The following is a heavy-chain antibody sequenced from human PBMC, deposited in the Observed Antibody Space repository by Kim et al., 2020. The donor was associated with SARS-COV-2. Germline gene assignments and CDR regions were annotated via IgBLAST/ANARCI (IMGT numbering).Heavy chain of an antibody. V-gene: IGHV4-59*13. CDR3: ARALEGYSSSWFFDY. CDR1: GGSISSYY. D-gene: IGHD6-13*01. Sequence: SETLSLTCTVSGGSISSYYWSWIRQPPGKGLEWIGYIYYSGSTNYNPSLKSRVTISVDTSKNQFSLKLSSVTAADTALYYCARALEGYSSSWFFDYWGQGTLVTVSS. CDR2: IYYSGST. J-gene: IGHJ4*02.